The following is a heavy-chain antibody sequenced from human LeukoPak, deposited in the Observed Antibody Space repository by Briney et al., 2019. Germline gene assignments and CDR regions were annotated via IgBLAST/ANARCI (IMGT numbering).Heavy chain of an antibody. D-gene: IGHD5-12*01. V-gene: IGHV4-61*02. CDR3: ARSGSGLTRCGYDCYYYYYYMDV. CDR1: GGSISSGSYY. J-gene: IGHJ6*03. CDR2: IYTSGST. Sequence: PSETLSLTCTVSGGSISSGSYYWSWIRQPAGKGLEWIGRIYTSGSTNYNPSLKSRVTISVDTSKNQFSLKLSSVTAADTAVYYCARSGSGLTRCGYDCYYYYYYMDVWGKGTTVTVSS.